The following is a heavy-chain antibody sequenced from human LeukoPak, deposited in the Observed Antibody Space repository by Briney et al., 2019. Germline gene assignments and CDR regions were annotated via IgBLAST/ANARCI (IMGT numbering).Heavy chain of an antibody. Sequence: GGSLRLSCAASGFTFSDYYMSWIRQAPGKGPEWVSYISSSGSTIYYADSVKGRFTISRDNAKNSLYLQMNSLRAEDTAVYYCARSRSPEYGSGSYYSLVWFDPWGQGTLVTVSS. V-gene: IGHV3-11*01. CDR1: GFTFSDYY. CDR3: ARSRSPEYGSGSYYSLVWFDP. CDR2: ISSSGSTI. D-gene: IGHD3-10*01. J-gene: IGHJ5*02.